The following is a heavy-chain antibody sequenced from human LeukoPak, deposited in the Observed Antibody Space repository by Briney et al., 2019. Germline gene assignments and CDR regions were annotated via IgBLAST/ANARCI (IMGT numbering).Heavy chain of an antibody. CDR3: ARAPPTYYDILTGYLESPYYFDY. J-gene: IGHJ4*02. CDR2: IYYSGST. V-gene: IGHV4-59*01. Sequence: SETLSLTCTVSGGSISSYYWSWIRQPPGKGLEWIGYIYYSGSTNYNPSLKSRVTLSVDTSKNQFSLKLSSVTAADTAVYYCARAPPTYYDILTGYLESPYYFDYWGRGTLVTVSS. D-gene: IGHD3-9*01. CDR1: GGSISSYY.